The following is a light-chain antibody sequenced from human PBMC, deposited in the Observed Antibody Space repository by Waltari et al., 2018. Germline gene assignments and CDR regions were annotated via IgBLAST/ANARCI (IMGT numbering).Light chain of an antibody. V-gene: IGLV8-61*01. CDR1: SGSGSTPYS. Sequence: QTVVTQAPSFSVCPGGTVTPTCGVNSGSGSTPYSTSWSQQTPGQPPRTPIYSTNTRASGVPVRFSGSILGNKAALTITWAQADDESDYYCELYMRDGISVFGGGTKLTVL. J-gene: IGLJ3*02. CDR2: STN. CDR3: ELYMRDGISV.